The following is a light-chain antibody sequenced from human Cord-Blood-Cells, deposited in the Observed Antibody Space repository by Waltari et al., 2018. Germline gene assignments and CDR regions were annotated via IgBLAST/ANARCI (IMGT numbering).Light chain of an antibody. J-gene: IGLJ1*01. CDR1: SSDVAGFNY. CDR2: DVS. CDR3: SSYTSSSTLYV. Sequence: QSALTQLASLPGSPVHSITISGTVTSSDVAGFNYLSWYQQHPGKAPKLMIYDVSNRPSGVSNRFSGSKSGNTASLTISGLQAEDEADYYCSSYTSSSTLYVFGTGTKVTVL. V-gene: IGLV2-14*01.